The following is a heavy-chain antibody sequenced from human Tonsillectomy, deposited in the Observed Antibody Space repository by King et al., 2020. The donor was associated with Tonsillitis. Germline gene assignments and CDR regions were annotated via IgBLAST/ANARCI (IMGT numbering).Heavy chain of an antibody. CDR2: INEGGSGK. V-gene: IGHV3-7*01. D-gene: IGHD3-16*01. J-gene: IGHJ4*02. Sequence: VQLVESGGGLVQPGGSLRLSCAASGFTFSTYWMVWVRQAPGKGLEWVAKINEGGSGKYYVDSVVGRFTISRDNAKNSLYLQMNSLRAEDTAVYYCVRDAMRGGDFDYRGQGTLVAVSS. CDR3: VRDAMRGGDFDY. CDR1: GFTFSTYW.